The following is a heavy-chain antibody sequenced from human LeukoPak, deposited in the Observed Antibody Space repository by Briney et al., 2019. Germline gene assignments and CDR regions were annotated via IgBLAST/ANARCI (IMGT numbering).Heavy chain of an antibody. D-gene: IGHD3-3*01. V-gene: IGHV4-39*07. CDR1: GGSISSSSYY. CDR3: ARGSGLRFLEWPYFDY. CDR2: IYYSGST. Sequence: SETLSLTCTVSGGSISSSSYYWGWIRQPPGKGLEWIGSIYYSGSTYYNPSLKSRVTISVDTSKNQFSLKLSSVTAADTAVYYCARGSGLRFLEWPYFDYWGQGTLVTVSS. J-gene: IGHJ4*02.